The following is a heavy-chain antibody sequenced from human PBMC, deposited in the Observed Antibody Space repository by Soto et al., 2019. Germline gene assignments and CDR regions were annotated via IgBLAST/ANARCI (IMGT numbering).Heavy chain of an antibody. V-gene: IGHV4-59*01. Sequence: QVQLQESGPGLVKPSETLSLTCTVSGGSISSYYWSWIRQPPGKGLEWIGYIYYSGSTNYNPSLKCRVTVSVDPSKKPFSLKLSSVTAADPAVYYCAVGSGRSVSPPWFDPWGQGTLVTVSS. CDR2: IYYSGST. CDR3: AVGSGRSVSPPWFDP. J-gene: IGHJ5*02. D-gene: IGHD3-10*01. CDR1: GGSISSYY.